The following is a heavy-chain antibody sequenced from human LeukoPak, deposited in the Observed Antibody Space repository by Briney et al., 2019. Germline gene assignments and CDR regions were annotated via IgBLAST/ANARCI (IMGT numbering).Heavy chain of an antibody. D-gene: IGHD1-26*01. V-gene: IGHV3-48*02. CDR1: GFTFSNYG. CDR3: AGDLTGYSPY. J-gene: IGHJ4*02. Sequence: PGGSLRLSCAASGFTFSNYGMTWVRQAPGKGLEWVSYISFTTSTEYYADSVKGRFTVSRDNAKNSLHLQMNSLRDEDTAMYYCAGDLTGYSPYWGQGTLVTVSS. CDR2: ISFTTSTE.